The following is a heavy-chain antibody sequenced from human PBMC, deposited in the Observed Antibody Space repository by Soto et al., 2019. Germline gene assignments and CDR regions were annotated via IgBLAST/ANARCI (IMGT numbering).Heavy chain of an antibody. CDR3: AREGASVAAIYYYYGMDV. J-gene: IGHJ6*02. V-gene: IGHV3-21*01. D-gene: IGHD2-15*01. CDR1: GFTFSSYS. CDR2: ISSSSSYI. Sequence: GGSLRLSCAASGFTFSSYSMNWVRQAPGKGLEWVSSISSSSSYIYYADSVKGRFTISRDNAKNSLYLQMNSLRAEDTAVYYCAREGASVAAIYYYYGMDVWGQGTTVTVSS.